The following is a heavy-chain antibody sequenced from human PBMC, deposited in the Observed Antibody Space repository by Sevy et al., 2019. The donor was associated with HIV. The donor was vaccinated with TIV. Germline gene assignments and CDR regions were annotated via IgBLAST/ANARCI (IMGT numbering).Heavy chain of an antibody. D-gene: IGHD3-10*01. CDR2: ISGSSGTT. CDR3: ARNLSPSGDFDI. CDR1: GLTFSNYV. V-gene: IGHV3-23*01. J-gene: IGHJ3*02. Sequence: GGSLRLSCAASGLTFSNYVMSWVRQAPGKGLEWLAVISGSSGTTYAAESGKGRFTISRDNSKNTLYLQMGSLGAEDTAVYYCARNLSPSGDFDIWGQGTRVTVSS.